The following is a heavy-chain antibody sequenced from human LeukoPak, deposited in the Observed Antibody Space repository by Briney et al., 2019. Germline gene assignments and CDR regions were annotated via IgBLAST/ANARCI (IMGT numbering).Heavy chain of an antibody. CDR1: GGSITSYY. J-gene: IGHJ4*02. CDR3: ARRSGSYYDY. Sequence: SETLSLTCTVSGGSITSYYWSWIRQPPGKGLEWIGYIYYSGSTNYNPSLKSRVTISVDTSKNQFSLKLSSVTAADTAVYYCARRSGSYYDYWGQGTLVTVSS. CDR2: IYYSGST. V-gene: IGHV4-59*08. D-gene: IGHD1-26*01.